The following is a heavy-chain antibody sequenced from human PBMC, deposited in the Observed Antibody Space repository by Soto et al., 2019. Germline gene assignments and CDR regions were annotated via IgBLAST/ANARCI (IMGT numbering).Heavy chain of an antibody. CDR3: ARGLNAYYSDY. Sequence: ASVKVSCKASGYTFTRYAMHWVRQAPGQRLEWMGWINAGNGNTKYSQKFQGRVTITRDTSASTAYMELSSLRSEDTAVYYCARGLNAYYSDYWGQGTLVTVSS. J-gene: IGHJ4*02. CDR2: INAGNGNT. CDR1: GYTFTRYA. V-gene: IGHV1-3*01.